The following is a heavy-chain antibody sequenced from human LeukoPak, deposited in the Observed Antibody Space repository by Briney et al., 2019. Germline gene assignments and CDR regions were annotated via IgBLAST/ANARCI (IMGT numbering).Heavy chain of an antibody. J-gene: IGHJ4*02. CDR3: AKNSGSYYPPYYFDY. CDR1: GFTFSTYW. CDR2: IKQDGSEK. D-gene: IGHD1-26*01. Sequence: GGSLRLSCAASGFTFSTYWMSWVRQAPGKGLEWVANIKQDGSEKNYEDSVKGRFTISRDNAKTSLYLQMNNLRAEDTAVYYCAKNSGSYYPPYYFDYWGQGTLVTVSS. V-gene: IGHV3-7*03.